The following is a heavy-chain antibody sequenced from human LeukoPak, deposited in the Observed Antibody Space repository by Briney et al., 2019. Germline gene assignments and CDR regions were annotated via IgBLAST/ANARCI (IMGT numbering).Heavy chain of an antibody. V-gene: IGHV4-61*02. D-gene: IGHD1-14*01. Sequence: PSETLSLTCTVSGGSISSGTFYWSWIRQPAGKGLEWIGRIYSSGSTNYNPSLKSRVTISVDTSKNQFSLKLSSVTAADTAVYYCARGTYNYYFDYWGQRTLVTVSS. CDR3: ARGTYNYYFDY. CDR2: IYSSGST. CDR1: GGSISSGTFY. J-gene: IGHJ4*02.